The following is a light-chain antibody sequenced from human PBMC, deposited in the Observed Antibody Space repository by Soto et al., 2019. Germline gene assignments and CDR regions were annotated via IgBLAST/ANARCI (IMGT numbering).Light chain of an antibody. CDR2: GEY. Sequence: TQSPATLSLSPWEGATLSCRASQSVSSNSSWDEHKQGPAPGLLIFGEYARSSETPVRFRGSGSGTEFTLTLSSLQSQDFAVYYCQHYNNWPHSIIFGQGTRLEIK. CDR1: QSVSSN. CDR3: QHYNNWPHSII. V-gene: IGKV3-15*01. J-gene: IGKJ5*01.